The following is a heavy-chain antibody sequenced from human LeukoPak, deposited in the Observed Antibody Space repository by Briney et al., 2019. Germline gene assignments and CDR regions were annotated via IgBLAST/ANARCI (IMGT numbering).Heavy chain of an antibody. Sequence: ASVKVSCKASGGTFSSYTISWVRQAPGQGLEWMGRIIPILGIANYAQKFQGRVTITADKSTSTDYMELSSLRYEDTAVYYCARVRAGTTSYYYYGMDVWGQGTTVTVSS. CDR2: IIPILGIA. V-gene: IGHV1-69*02. J-gene: IGHJ6*02. CDR3: ARVRAGTTSYYYYGMDV. D-gene: IGHD1-1*01. CDR1: GGTFSSYT.